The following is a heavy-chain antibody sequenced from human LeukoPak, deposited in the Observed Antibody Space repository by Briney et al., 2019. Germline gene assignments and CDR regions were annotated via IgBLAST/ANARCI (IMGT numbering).Heavy chain of an antibody. D-gene: IGHD3-3*01. Sequence: SWVRQPPGKGLEWVGYIYYSGSTNYNPSLKSRVTISVDTSKNQFSLKLSSGAAADTAVYYCGRVGNYDFWSGYYPYYYSYYMHVWGKGTTVPVSS. J-gene: IGHJ6*03. V-gene: IGHV4-59*01. CDR2: IYYSGST. CDR3: GRVGNYDFWSGYYPYYYSYYMHV.